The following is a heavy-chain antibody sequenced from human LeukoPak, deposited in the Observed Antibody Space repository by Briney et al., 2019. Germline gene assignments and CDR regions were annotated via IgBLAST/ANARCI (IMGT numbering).Heavy chain of an antibody. Sequence: GGSLRLSCAASGFTFSSYGMHWVRQAPGKGLEWVAFIRYDGSNKYYADSVKGRFTISRDNSKNTLYLQMNSLRAEDTAVYYCARGALDAFDIWGQGTMVTVSS. CDR2: IRYDGSNK. CDR3: ARGALDAFDI. CDR1: GFTFSSYG. V-gene: IGHV3-30*02. J-gene: IGHJ3*02.